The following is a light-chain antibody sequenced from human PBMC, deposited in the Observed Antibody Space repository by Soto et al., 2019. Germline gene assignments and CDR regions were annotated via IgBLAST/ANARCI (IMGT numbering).Light chain of an antibody. V-gene: IGKV3-20*01. CDR2: TAS. Sequence: IVLTDAPYTLSLSPLERATLSCMASQSVSSSYLAWYQHKPGQAPRLLMSTASNRATGSPDRFSGSGSGSDFTLTISRLEPEDFAVYYCQHFGSSPLTFGGGTKVDIK. CDR3: QHFGSSPLT. CDR1: QSVSSSY. J-gene: IGKJ4*01.